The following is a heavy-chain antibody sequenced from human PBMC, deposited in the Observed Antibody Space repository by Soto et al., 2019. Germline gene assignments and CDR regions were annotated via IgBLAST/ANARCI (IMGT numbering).Heavy chain of an antibody. CDR3: TKVSPKWQVHDY. Sequence: GGSLRLSCAASGFTVSGDYVSWVRQAPGKGLECVSVIHFGGNTYYADSVKGRFTVSRDNSKNTLYLQMNSLRVEDTAIYFCTKVSPKWQVHDYWGQGSLVTVSS. CDR2: IHFGGNT. D-gene: IGHD6-19*01. CDR1: GFTVSGDY. V-gene: IGHV3-53*01. J-gene: IGHJ4*02.